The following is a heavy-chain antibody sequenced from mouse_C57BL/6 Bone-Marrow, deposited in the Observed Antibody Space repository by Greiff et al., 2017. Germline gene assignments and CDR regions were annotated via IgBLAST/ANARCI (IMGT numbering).Heavy chain of an antibody. D-gene: IGHD4-1*01. J-gene: IGHJ2*01. CDR1: GYTFTSSW. CDR2: IDPSDSYT. CDR3: ARSGNWVDY. Sequence: QVQLQQPGAELVMPGASVKLSCKASGYTFTSSWMHWVKQRPGQGLEWIGEIDPSDSYTNYNQKFKGKSTFTVDKSSSTAYMQLSSLTSEDSAVYYCARSGNWVDYWGQGTTLTVSS. V-gene: IGHV1-69*01.